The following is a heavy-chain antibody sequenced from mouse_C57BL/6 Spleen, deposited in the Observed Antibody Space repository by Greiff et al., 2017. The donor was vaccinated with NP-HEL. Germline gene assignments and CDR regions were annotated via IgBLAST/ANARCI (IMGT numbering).Heavy chain of an antibody. CDR1: GYTFTDYN. CDR2: INPNNGGT. V-gene: IGHV1-18*01. D-gene: IGHD1-1*02. CDR3: ARCGNYGYFDV. J-gene: IGHJ1*03. Sequence: EVQLQQSGPELVKPGASVKIPCKASGYTFTDYNMDWVKQSHGKSLEWIGDINPNNGGTIYNQKFKGKATLTVDKSPSTAYVALRSLTSEDTAVYYGARCGNYGYFDVWGKGTTVTVSS.